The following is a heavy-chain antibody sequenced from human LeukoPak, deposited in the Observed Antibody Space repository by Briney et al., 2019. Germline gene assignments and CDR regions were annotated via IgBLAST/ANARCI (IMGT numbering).Heavy chain of an antibody. V-gene: IGHV3-15*01. D-gene: IGHD1-14*01. CDR2: IKSKTDGGTT. CDR3: TTDSGQAGSGPTAIDY. J-gene: IGHJ4*02. CDR1: GFTFTNAW. Sequence: SGGSLRLSCAASGFTFTNAWMTWVRQAPGKGLEWVGRIKSKTDGGTTDYAAPVKGRFTISRDDSKNTLYLQMNSLKTEDTAVYYCTTDSGQAGSGPTAIDYWGQGTLVTVSS.